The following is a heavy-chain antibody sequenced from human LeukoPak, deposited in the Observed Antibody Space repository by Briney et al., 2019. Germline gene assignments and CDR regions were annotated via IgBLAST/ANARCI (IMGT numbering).Heavy chain of an antibody. V-gene: IGHV4-34*01. D-gene: IGHD6-13*01. CDR3: ATKYSSSWYDYYYYYMDV. J-gene: IGHJ6*03. Sequence: SETLSLTCAVYGGSFSGYYWSWIRQPPGEGLEWIGEINHSGSTNYNPSLKSRVTISVDTSKNQFSLKLSSVTAADTAVYYCATKYSSSWYDYYYYYMDVWGKGTTVTVSS. CDR2: INHSGST. CDR1: GGSFSGYY.